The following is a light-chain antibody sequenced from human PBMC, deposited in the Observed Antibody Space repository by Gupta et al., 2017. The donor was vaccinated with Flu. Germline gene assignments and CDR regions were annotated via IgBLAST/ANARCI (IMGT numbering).Light chain of an antibody. CDR1: SSNIGSNP. Sequence: QSVLAQPPSASETPGQRVTISCSGSSSNIGSNPVNWYQQVPGTAPKLLTYGNSQRPSGVPDRFSGSKSGTSASLAISGLQSEDEADYYCAAWDDSLNGHYVFGTGTKVTVL. V-gene: IGLV1-44*01. CDR2: GNS. J-gene: IGLJ1*01. CDR3: AAWDDSLNGHYV.